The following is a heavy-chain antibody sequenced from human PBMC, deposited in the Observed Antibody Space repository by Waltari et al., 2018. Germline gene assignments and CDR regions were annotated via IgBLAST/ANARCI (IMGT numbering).Heavy chain of an antibody. Sequence: QVQLQQWGAGLLKPSETLSLTCAVYGGSFSGNYWSWIRQPPYKGLKWVGEINHRGSANYNPSLKSRVTISVATSKNQFSLKLDSVTAADTAVYYCAARGDIIVVPAALDYWGQGTLVTVSS. V-gene: IGHV4-34*01. J-gene: IGHJ4*02. D-gene: IGHD2-2*01. CDR3: AARGDIIVVPAALDY. CDR2: INHRGSA. CDR1: GGSFSGNY.